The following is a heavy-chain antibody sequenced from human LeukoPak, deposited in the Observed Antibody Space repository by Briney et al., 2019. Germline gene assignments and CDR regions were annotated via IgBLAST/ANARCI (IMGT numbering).Heavy chain of an antibody. Sequence: GGSLRLSCATSGFTFSDYFMSWIRQAPGKGLESVSYISNSGRTIYYADSVKGRFTISRDNSKNTLYLQMNSLRAEDTAVYYCAKGRYHLATVTLLDYWGQGTLVTVSS. J-gene: IGHJ4*02. D-gene: IGHD4-17*01. CDR2: ISNSGRTI. V-gene: IGHV3-11*04. CDR3: AKGRYHLATVTLLDY. CDR1: GFTFSDYF.